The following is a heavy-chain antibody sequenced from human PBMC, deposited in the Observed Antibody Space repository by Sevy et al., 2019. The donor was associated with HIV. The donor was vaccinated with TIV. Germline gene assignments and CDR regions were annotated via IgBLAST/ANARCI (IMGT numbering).Heavy chain of an antibody. J-gene: IGHJ6*02. D-gene: IGHD1-1*01. V-gene: IGHV3-30*03. Sequence: GGSLRLSCEASGFTFSDYDMHWVRQAPGKGLEWLSFISDRGHITFYGDSVRGRSTISRDNAKNTLSLQVNSLKTEDAAVYYCVAELPSGGPGNYHYGLDLWGQGTTVTVSS. CDR3: VAELPSGGPGNYHYGLDL. CDR2: ISDRGHIT. CDR1: GFTFSDYD.